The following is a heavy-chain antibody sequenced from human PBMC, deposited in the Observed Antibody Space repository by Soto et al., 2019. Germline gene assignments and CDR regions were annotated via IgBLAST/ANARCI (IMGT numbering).Heavy chain of an antibody. D-gene: IGHD6-19*01. V-gene: IGHV1-2*04. Sequence: ASVKVSCKASGYTFTGYYMHWVRQAPGQGLEWMGWINPNSGGTNYAQKFQGWVTMTRDTSISTAYMELSRLRSDDTAVYYCARDIAVAGTYYYYGIDVRAQRTTVTVSS. J-gene: IGHJ6*02. CDR3: ARDIAVAGTYYYYGIDV. CDR1: GYTFTGYY. CDR2: INPNSGGT.